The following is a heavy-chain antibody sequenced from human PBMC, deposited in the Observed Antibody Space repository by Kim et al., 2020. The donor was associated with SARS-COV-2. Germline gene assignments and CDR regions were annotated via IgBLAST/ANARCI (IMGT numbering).Heavy chain of an antibody. CDR1: GGSISSYY. CDR2: IYYSGST. Sequence: SETLSLTCTVSGGSISSYYWSWIRQPPGKGLEWIGYIYYSGSTNYNPSLKSRVTISVDTSKNQFSLKLSSVTAADTAVYYCARVHYDYIWGSYPPGAFDIWGQGTMVTVSS. J-gene: IGHJ3*02. V-gene: IGHV4-59*01. CDR3: ARVHYDYIWGSYPPGAFDI. D-gene: IGHD3-16*02.